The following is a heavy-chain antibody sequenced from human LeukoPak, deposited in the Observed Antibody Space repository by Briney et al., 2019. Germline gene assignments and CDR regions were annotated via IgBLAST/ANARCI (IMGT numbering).Heavy chain of an antibody. CDR3: ARELTGIQNNWFDP. V-gene: IGHV3-23*01. J-gene: IGHJ5*02. D-gene: IGHD5-18*01. CDR1: GFTFSSYA. Sequence: GGSLRLSCAASGFTFSSYAMSWVRQAPGKGLEWVSAISGSGGSTSYAQKFQGRVTMTRDTSTSAVYMELSSLRSEDTAVYYCARELTGIQNNWFDPWGQGTLVTVSS. CDR2: ISGSGGST.